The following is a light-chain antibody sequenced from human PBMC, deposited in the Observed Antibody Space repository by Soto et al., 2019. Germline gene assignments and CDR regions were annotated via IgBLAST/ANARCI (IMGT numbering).Light chain of an antibody. CDR3: QQYDKYAWT. CDR2: KAS. V-gene: IGKV1-5*03. CDR1: QSISSW. J-gene: IGKJ1*01. Sequence: DIQMTQSPSTLSASVGDRVTITCRASQSISSWLAWYQQKPGKAPKLLIYKASTLESGVPSRFSGSGSGTEFTLTISSLQPDDFATYYCQQYDKYAWTFSQGTKVEIK.